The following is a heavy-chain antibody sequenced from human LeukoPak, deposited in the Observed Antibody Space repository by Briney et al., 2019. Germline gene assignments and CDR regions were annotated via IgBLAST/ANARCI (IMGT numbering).Heavy chain of an antibody. CDR3: AKKGTVVTPGLYFDY. J-gene: IGHJ4*02. Sequence: GGSLRLSCAASGFTFNNYTMSWVRQAPGKGLEWVSTISIKGDRTYYVDSVKGRFTISRDNSNSTLFLQMNSLGAEDTAIYYCAKKGTVVTPGLYFDYWGQGTLVTVSS. V-gene: IGHV3-23*01. CDR2: ISIKGDRT. D-gene: IGHD4-23*01. CDR1: GFTFNNYT.